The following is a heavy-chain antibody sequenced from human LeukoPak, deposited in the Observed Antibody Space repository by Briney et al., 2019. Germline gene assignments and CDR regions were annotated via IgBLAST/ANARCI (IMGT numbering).Heavy chain of an antibody. J-gene: IGHJ4*02. CDR3: ARDLPRLGMDGYFDY. CDR2: ISSSGSTI. D-gene: IGHD7-27*01. CDR1: GFTFSSYE. V-gene: IGHV3-48*03. Sequence: GGSLRLSCAASGFTFSSYEMNWVRQAPGKGLEWVSYISSSGSTIYYADSVKGRFTISRDNAKNSLYLQMNSLRAEDTAVYYCARDLPRLGMDGYFDYWGQGTLVTASS.